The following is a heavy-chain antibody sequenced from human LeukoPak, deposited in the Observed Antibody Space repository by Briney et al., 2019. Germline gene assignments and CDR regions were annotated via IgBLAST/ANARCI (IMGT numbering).Heavy chain of an antibody. CDR1: GFTFSSYA. V-gene: IGHV3-23*01. D-gene: IGHD1-14*01. J-gene: IGHJ6*03. CDR3: AKDFPILSTTQNYYYYMDV. Sequence: PGGSLRLSCAAPGFTFSSYAMSWVRQAPGKGLEWVSAISGSGGSTYYADSVKGRFTISRDNSKNTLYLQMNSLRAEDTAVYYCAKDFPILSTTQNYYYYMDVWGKGTTVTVSS. CDR2: ISGSGGST.